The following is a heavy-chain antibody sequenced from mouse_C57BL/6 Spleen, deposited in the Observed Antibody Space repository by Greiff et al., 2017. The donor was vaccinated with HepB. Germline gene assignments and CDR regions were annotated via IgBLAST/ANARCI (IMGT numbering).Heavy chain of an antibody. Sequence: QVQLQQSGAELAKPGASVKLSCKASGYTFTSYWMHWVKQRPGQGLEWIGYINPSSGYTNYNEKFKSKATLTVDKSSSTAYMQLSSLTSEDSAVYYCARWVDGSYAMDYWGQGTSVTVSS. CDR1: GYTFTSYW. CDR2: INPSSGYT. J-gene: IGHJ4*01. CDR3: ARWVDGSYAMDY. D-gene: IGHD2-3*01. V-gene: IGHV1-7*01.